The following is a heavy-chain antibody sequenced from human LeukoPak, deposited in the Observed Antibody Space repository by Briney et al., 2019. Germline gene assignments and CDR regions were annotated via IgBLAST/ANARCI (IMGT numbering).Heavy chain of an antibody. J-gene: IGHJ4*02. CDR2: ISGSGGST. Sequence: GGSLRLSCAASGFTFSSYAMSWVRQAPGRGLEWVSAISGSGGSTYYADSVKGRFTISRDNSKNTLYLQMNSLRAEDTAVYYCAKDLTPGYKQWQGHPFDYRGQGTLVTVSS. CDR3: AKDLTPGYKQWQGHPFDY. V-gene: IGHV3-23*01. CDR1: GFTFSSYA. D-gene: IGHD6-19*01.